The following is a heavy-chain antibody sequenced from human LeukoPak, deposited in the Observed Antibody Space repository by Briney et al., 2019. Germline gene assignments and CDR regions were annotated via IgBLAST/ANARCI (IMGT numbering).Heavy chain of an antibody. CDR2: IYYSGST. CDR1: GGSISSYY. D-gene: IGHD6-13*01. Sequence: PSETLSLTCTVSGGSISSYYWSWIRQPPGKGLEWIGYIYYSGSTNYSPSLKSRVTISVDTSKNQFSLRLSSVTAADTAVYYCARGIAAAATGWFDPWGQGTLVTVSS. V-gene: IGHV4-59*01. CDR3: ARGIAAAATGWFDP. J-gene: IGHJ5*02.